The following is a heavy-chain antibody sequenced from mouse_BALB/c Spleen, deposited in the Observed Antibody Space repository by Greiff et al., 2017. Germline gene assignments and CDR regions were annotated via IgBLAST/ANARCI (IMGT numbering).Heavy chain of an antibody. V-gene: IGHV2-2*02. D-gene: IGHD2-14*01. Sequence: VKLQESGPGLVQPSQSLSITCTVSGFSLTSYGVHWVRQSPGKGLEWLGVIWSGGSTDYNAAFISRLSISKDNSKSQVFFKMNSLQANDTAIYYSARNLGDYRDARFVHWGEGTLVTVSA. CDR1: GFSLTSYG. J-gene: IGHJ3*01. CDR3: ARNLGDYRDARFVH. CDR2: IWSGGST.